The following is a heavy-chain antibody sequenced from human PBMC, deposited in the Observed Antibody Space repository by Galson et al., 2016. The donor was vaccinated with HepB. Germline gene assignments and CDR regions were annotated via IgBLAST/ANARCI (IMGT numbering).Heavy chain of an antibody. V-gene: IGHV5-51*01. CDR3: ALIPKDCSTTTCEGWFDP. Sequence: QSGAEVKKSGEPLKISCKGSGYKFSNYWIAWVRQMPGKGLESMGIIYPDDSDTRYSPSFQGQVIISADKSISTAYLQLRTPKASDTAMYYWALIPKDCSTTTCEGWFDPWGHGTLVTVSS. CDR2: IYPDDSDT. D-gene: IGHD2-2*01. CDR1: GYKFSNYW. J-gene: IGHJ5*02.